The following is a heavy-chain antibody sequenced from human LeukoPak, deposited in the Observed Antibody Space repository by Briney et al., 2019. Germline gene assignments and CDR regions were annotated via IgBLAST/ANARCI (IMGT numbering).Heavy chain of an antibody. CDR2: FDPEDGET. J-gene: IGHJ4*02. Sequence: PGASVKVSCKVSGYTLTELSMHWVRQAPRKGLEWMGGFDPEDGETIYAQKFQGRVTMTEDTSTDTAYMELSSLRSEDTAVYYCATEGGYAKFFDYWGQGTLVTVSS. CDR1: GYTLTELS. D-gene: IGHD5-12*01. CDR3: ATEGGYAKFFDY. V-gene: IGHV1-24*01.